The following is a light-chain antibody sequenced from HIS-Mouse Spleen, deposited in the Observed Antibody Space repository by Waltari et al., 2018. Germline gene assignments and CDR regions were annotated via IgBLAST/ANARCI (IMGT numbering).Light chain of an antibody. J-gene: IGKJ1*01. Sequence: EIVLTQSPGTLSLSPGERATLSCRASQSVSSSYLAWYQQKPGQAPRLLIYGASSRATGIPDRFSGSGSGTDFTLTSSRLEPEEFAVYYCQQYGSSPWTFGQGTKVEIK. CDR1: QSVSSSY. CDR3: QQYGSSPWT. V-gene: IGKV3-20*01. CDR2: GAS.